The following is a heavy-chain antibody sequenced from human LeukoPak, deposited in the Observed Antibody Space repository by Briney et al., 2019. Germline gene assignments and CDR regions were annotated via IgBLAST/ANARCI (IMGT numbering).Heavy chain of an antibody. CDR2: IYYSGST. CDR1: GGSISSSSYY. CDR3: ARGCGGSWYFFELNWFDP. D-gene: IGHD6-13*01. V-gene: IGHV4-39*07. Sequence: SETLSLTCTVSGGSISSSSYYWGWIRQPPGKGLEWIGSIYYSGSTYYNPSLKSRVTISVDTSKNQFSLKLSSVTAADTAVYYCARGCGGSWYFFELNWFDPWGQGTLVTVSS. J-gene: IGHJ5*02.